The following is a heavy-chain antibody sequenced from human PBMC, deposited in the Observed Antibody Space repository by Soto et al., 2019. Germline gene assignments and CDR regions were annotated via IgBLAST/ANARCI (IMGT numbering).Heavy chain of an antibody. J-gene: IGHJ6*03. CDR1: GFTFSSFC. V-gene: IGHV3-7*04. D-gene: IGHD2-2*01. CDR2: IKQDESEK. CDR3: AKDTSSSPYYMDV. Sequence: PGGSLRLSCAAAGFTFSSFCMSWVRQAPGKGLEWVANIKQDESEKYYVDSVKGRFTISRDNAKNSLHLQMNSLRPEDTAVYYCAKDTSSSPYYMDVWGKGTTVTVSS.